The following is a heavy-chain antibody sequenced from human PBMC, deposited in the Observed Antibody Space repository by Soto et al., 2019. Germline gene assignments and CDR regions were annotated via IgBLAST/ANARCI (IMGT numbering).Heavy chain of an antibody. CDR3: AKDRGYCTNGVCAGYSSSWAFDY. J-gene: IGHJ4*02. CDR2: ISYDGSNK. CDR1: GFTFSSYG. V-gene: IGHV3-30*18. Sequence: QVQLVESGGGVVQPGRSLRLSCAASGFTFSSYGMHWVRQAPGKGLEWVAVISYDGSNKYYADSVKGRFTISRDNSKKMLYLQMNSLRAEDTAVYYCAKDRGYCTNGVCAGYSSSWAFDYWGQGTLVTVSS. D-gene: IGHD2-8*01.